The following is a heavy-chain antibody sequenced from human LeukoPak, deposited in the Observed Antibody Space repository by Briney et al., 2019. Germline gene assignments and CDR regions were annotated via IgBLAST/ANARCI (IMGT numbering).Heavy chain of an antibody. D-gene: IGHD4-17*01. V-gene: IGHV3-23*01. Sequence: GGSLRLSCAASGFTFSSYAMSWVRQAPGKGLECVSAICGSGGSTYYADSVMGRFTISRDNSKNTLYLQMNSLRAEDTDVYYCAKARYRDYGDYAGDAFDIWGQGTMVTVSS. CDR3: AKARYRDYGDYAGDAFDI. CDR1: GFTFSSYA. J-gene: IGHJ3*02. CDR2: ICGSGGST.